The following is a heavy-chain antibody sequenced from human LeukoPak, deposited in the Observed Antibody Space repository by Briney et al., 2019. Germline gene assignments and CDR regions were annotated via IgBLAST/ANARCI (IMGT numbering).Heavy chain of an antibody. CDR1: GFTFSTHW. V-gene: IGHV3-74*01. J-gene: IGHJ4*02. D-gene: IGHD3-16*01. CDR2: INSDGSST. CDR3: AKDWGEYFDYVWGSFTSFDS. Sequence: GGSLRLSCAASGFTFSTHWMHWVRQAPGKGLVWVSRINSDGSSTNYADFVKGRFTISRDNAKNTLYLQMNSLRAEDTAVYYCAKDWGEYFDYVWGSFTSFDSWGQGTLVTVSS.